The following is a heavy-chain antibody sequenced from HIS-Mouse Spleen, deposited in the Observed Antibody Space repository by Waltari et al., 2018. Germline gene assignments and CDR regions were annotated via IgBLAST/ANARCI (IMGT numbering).Heavy chain of an antibody. D-gene: IGHD3-3*01. CDR2: IYSGGST. Sequence: EVQLVESGGGLVQPGGSLRLSCAASGFTVSSNYMSWVRQAPGKGLEWVSVIYSGGSTYYADSGKGRVTISRDNSKNTLYLQMNSLRAEDTAVYYCASSAQTYYDFWSGSYYFDYWGQGTLVTVSS. CDR3: ASSAQTYYDFWSGSYYFDY. J-gene: IGHJ4*02. V-gene: IGHV3-66*01. CDR1: GFTVSSNY.